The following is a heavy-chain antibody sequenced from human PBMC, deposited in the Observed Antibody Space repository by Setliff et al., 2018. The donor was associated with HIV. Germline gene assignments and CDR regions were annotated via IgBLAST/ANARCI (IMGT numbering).Heavy chain of an antibody. CDR1: GGTFRTYG. V-gene: IGHV1-69*13. D-gene: IGHD3-3*01. J-gene: IGHJ6*03. CDR2: IIPIFGTA. Sequence: GASVKVSCKASGGTFRTYGVSWVRLAPGQGLEWMGGIIPIFGTANYAQKFQGRGTISADEFTSTVYLELDSLRSDDTAVYFCARGSYDFWSGQRDYSFYYMDVWGKGTAVTVSS. CDR3: ARGSYDFWSGQRDYSFYYMDV.